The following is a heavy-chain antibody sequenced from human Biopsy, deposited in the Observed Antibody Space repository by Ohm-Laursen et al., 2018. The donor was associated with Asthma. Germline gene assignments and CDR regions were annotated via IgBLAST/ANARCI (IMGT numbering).Heavy chain of an antibody. Sequence: SSLRLSCAASGFTVSSNYMSWVRQAPGKGLEWVAVLSYNGNNKYYADSVRGRFTISRDNSENTLYLQMNSPRVEDTAVYYCARGDWYGSASNGYWGQGTLVTVSA. CDR1: GFTVSSNY. V-gene: IGHV3-30*03. J-gene: IGHJ4*02. CDR2: LSYNGNNK. D-gene: IGHD6-6*01. CDR3: ARGDWYGSASNGY.